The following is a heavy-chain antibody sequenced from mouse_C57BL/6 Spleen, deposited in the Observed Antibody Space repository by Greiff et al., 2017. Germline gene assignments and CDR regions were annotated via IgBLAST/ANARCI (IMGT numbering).Heavy chain of an antibody. Sequence: VQLQQSGAELVRPGTSVKVSCKASGYAFTNYLIEWVKQRPGQGLEWIGVINPGSGGTNYNEKFKGKATLTADKSCSTAYMQLSSLASEDSAVYFCARGGRGYAMDYWGQGTSVTVSS. CDR1: GYAFTNYL. J-gene: IGHJ4*01. V-gene: IGHV1-54*01. D-gene: IGHD3-3*01. CDR2: INPGSGGT. CDR3: ARGGRGYAMDY.